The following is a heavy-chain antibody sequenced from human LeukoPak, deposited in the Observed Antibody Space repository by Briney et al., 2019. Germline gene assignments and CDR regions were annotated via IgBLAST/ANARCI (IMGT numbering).Heavy chain of an antibody. Sequence: GASVKVSCKASGYTFTSYDINGVRQATGQGLEWMGWRNPNSGNTGYAQKFQGRVTMTRNTSISTAYMELSSLRSEATAVYYCARGLLTGSPADVDAFDIWGQGTMVTVSS. V-gene: IGHV1-8*01. CDR1: GYTFTSYD. J-gene: IGHJ3*02. CDR3: ARGLLTGSPADVDAFDI. D-gene: IGHD3-9*01. CDR2: RNPNSGNT.